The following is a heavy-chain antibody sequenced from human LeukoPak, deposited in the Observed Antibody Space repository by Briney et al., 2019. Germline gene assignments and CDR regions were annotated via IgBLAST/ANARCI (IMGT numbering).Heavy chain of an antibody. J-gene: IGHJ4*02. Sequence: GGSLRLSCAASGFTFSSYAMGWVRQAPGKGLEWVSAISGSGGSTYYADSVKGRFTISRDNSKNTLYLQMNSLRAEDTAVYYCAKGLYISGVVVVPAATFDYWGQGTLVTVSS. V-gene: IGHV3-23*01. CDR3: AKGLYISGVVVVPAATFDY. CDR2: ISGSGGST. CDR1: GFTFSSYA. D-gene: IGHD2-2*01.